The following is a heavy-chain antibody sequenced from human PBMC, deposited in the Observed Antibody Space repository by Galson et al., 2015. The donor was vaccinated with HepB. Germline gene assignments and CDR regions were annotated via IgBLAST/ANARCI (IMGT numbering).Heavy chain of an antibody. CDR2: ISSSGSTI. CDR3: ARDPFYYDSWYFDY. D-gene: IGHD3-22*01. V-gene: IGHV3-48*03. CDR1: GFTFSSYE. Sequence: SLRLSCAASGFTFSSYEMNWVRQAPGMGLEWVSYISSSGSTIYYADSVKGRFTISRDNAKNSLYLQMNSLRAEDTAVYYCARDPFYYDSWYFDYWGQGTLVTVSS. J-gene: IGHJ4*02.